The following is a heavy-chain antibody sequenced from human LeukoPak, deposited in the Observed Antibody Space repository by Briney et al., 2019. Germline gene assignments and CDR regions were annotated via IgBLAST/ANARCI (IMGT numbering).Heavy chain of an antibody. CDR2: ISSSSSYT. CDR1: GFTFSDYY. V-gene: IGHV3-11*06. Sequence: PGGSLRLSCAASGFTFSDYYMSWIRQAPGKGLECVSYISSSSSYTNYADSVKGRFTISRDNAKNSLYLQMNSLRAEDTAVYYCARDPLWFGELGAFDIWGQGTMVTVSS. CDR3: ARDPLWFGELGAFDI. D-gene: IGHD3-10*01. J-gene: IGHJ3*02.